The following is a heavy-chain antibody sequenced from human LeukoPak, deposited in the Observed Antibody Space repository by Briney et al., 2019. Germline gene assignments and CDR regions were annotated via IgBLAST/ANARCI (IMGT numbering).Heavy chain of an antibody. D-gene: IGHD1-1*01. CDR3: ARDNDGAFPFDY. V-gene: IGHV1-2*02. J-gene: IGHJ4*02. CDR1: GYTFTGYY. Sequence: ASVKLFCKTSGYTFTGYYMHWVRQALGQGLEWMGWIHPNSGGTHYAQKFQGRVTMARDTSISTAYMELSRLTSDDTAVYYCARDNDGAFPFDYWGQGTLVTVSS. CDR2: IHPNSGGT.